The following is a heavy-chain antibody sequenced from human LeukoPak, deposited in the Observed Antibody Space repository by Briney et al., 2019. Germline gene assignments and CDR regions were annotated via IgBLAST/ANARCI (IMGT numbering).Heavy chain of an antibody. J-gene: IGHJ3*02. CDR3: ARHGIAVAGTVDAFDI. CDR1: GGSISSSSYY. Sequence: SETLSLTCTVSGGSISSSSYYWGWIRQPPGKGLEWIGSIYYSGSTYYNPSLKSRVTISVDTSKNQFSLKLSSVTAADTAVYYCARHGIAVAGTVDAFDIWGQGTMVTVSS. CDR2: IYYSGST. D-gene: IGHD6-19*01. V-gene: IGHV4-39*01.